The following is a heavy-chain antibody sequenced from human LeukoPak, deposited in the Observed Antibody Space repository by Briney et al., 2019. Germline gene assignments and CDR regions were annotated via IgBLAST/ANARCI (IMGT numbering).Heavy chain of an antibody. Sequence: GGSLRLSCAASGFTFSSYAMHWVRQAPGKGLEYVSAISGSGGSTYYADSVKGRFTISRDNSKNTLYLQMNSLRAEDTAVYYCAKDVAGGSSSRKDYWGQGTLVTVSS. V-gene: IGHV3-23*01. CDR3: AKDVAGGSSSRKDY. D-gene: IGHD6-13*01. CDR2: ISGSGGST. CDR1: GFTFSSYA. J-gene: IGHJ4*02.